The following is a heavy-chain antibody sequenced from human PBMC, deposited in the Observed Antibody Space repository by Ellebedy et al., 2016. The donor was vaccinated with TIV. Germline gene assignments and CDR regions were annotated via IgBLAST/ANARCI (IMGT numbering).Heavy chain of an antibody. CDR2: IWYDGGNK. Sequence: PGGSLRLSCEASGFILSTYGMHWVRQAPGKGLEWVAFIWYDGGNKYYADSVKGRFTISRDNSKNTLSLQMNNLGAEDTAVYYCARDRHVDRGDCLDYWGQGTPVTVSS. CDR3: ARDRHVDRGDCLDY. J-gene: IGHJ4*02. D-gene: IGHD2-21*02. CDR1: GFILSTYG. V-gene: IGHV3-33*01.